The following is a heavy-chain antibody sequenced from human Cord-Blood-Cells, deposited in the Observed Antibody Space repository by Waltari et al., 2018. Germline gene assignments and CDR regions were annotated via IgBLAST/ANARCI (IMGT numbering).Heavy chain of an antibody. CDR1: GGTFRSDA. CDR2: IIPIFGTA. CDR3: ARGRGYSGYDDHIN. V-gene: IGHV1-69*01. J-gene: IGHJ4*02. D-gene: IGHD5-12*01. Sequence: QVQLVQSGAEVKKPRSWVKVSCKASGGTFRSDALSWVRQAPGQGLQWMGGIIPIFGTANYAQKFQGRVTITADESTSTAYMELSSLRSEDTAVYYCARGRGYSGYDDHINWGQGTLVTVSS.